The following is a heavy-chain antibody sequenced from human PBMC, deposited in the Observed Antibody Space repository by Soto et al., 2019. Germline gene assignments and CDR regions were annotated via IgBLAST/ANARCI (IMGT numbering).Heavy chain of an antibody. J-gene: IGHJ6*02. V-gene: IGHV4-59*11. CDR2: ISCSGST. CDR1: GASINSHY. CDR3: ARELSYGMDV. Sequence: QVQLQESGPGLVKPSETLSLTCTVYGASINSHYWTWIRQPPGKGLEWIGAISCSGSTNYNPSLNGRVRISVDRAKSQFSLNLTSVTAADTAMYYCARELSYGMDVWGQGTTVIVSS.